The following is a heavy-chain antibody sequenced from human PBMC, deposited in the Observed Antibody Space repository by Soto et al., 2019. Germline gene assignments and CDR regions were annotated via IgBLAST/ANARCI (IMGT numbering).Heavy chain of an antibody. CDR1: GFTFSSYG. Sequence: GGSLRLSCAASGFTFSSYGMHWVRQAPDKGLEWVAVISYDGSNKYYADSVKGRFTISRDNSKNTLYLQMNSLRAEDTAVYYCAKDGPYNWNRNYYYYSGMGVWGQGTTVTVS. D-gene: IGHD1-20*01. CDR3: AKDGPYNWNRNYYYYSGMGV. J-gene: IGHJ6*02. CDR2: ISYDGSNK. V-gene: IGHV3-30*18.